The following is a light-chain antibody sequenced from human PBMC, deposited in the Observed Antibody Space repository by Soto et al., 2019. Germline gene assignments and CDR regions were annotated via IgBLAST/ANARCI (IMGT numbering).Light chain of an antibody. CDR1: QSINSW. Sequence: DIQMTQSPSTLSASVGDRVTITCRASQSINSWLAWYQQKPGKAPNLLIYKASSLESGVPSRFSGSGSGTEFTLTISSLQPDDFATYYRQQYDSYSWTFGQGTKVEIK. CDR2: KAS. V-gene: IGKV1-5*03. CDR3: QQYDSYSWT. J-gene: IGKJ1*01.